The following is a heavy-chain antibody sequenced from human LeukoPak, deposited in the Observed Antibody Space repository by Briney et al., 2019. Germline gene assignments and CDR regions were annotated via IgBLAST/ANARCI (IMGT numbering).Heavy chain of an antibody. J-gene: IGHJ1*01. V-gene: IGHV4-38-2*02. CDR1: GYSISSGYH. CDR2: IYHGGST. D-gene: IGHD3-22*01. CDR3: ARVVQSTDSSGFYLPEYFQH. Sequence: SETLSLTCTVSGYSISSGYHWGWIRQPPGKGLEWIGSIYHGGSTYYNPSLKSRVTISVDTSKNQFSLKLRSVTAADTAVYYCARVVQSTDSSGFYLPEYFQHWGQGTLVTVSS.